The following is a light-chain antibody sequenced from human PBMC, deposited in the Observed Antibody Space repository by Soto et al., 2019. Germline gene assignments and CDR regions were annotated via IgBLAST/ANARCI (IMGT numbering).Light chain of an antibody. J-gene: IGKJ5*01. Sequence: EVVLTQAPATLSFSPGERATLSCRASESVGRYLAWYRQIPGQAPRLLIYDASNRATGVPDRFSGGGSGTDFTLTISSLEPEDFALYYCQQRSNLLPTFGQGTRLEIK. CDR3: QQRSNLLPT. CDR1: ESVGRY. CDR2: DAS. V-gene: IGKV3-11*01.